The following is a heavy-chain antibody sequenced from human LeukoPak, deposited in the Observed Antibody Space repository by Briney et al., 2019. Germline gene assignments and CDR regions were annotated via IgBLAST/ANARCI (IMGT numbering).Heavy chain of an antibody. CDR1: GGSISSYY. D-gene: IGHD2/OR15-2a*01. CDR3: ASGLSFDY. V-gene: IGHV4-59*01. Sequence: SETLSLTCSVSGGSISSYYWSWIRQPPGKGLEWVGYIYYSGSTNYNPSLKSRVTISVDTSKNQFSLKLSSVTAADTAVYYCASGLSFDYWGQGTLVTVSS. CDR2: IYYSGST. J-gene: IGHJ4*02.